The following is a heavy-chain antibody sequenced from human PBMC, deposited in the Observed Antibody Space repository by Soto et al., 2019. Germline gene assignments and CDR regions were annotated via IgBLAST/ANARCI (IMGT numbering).Heavy chain of an antibody. J-gene: IGHJ4*02. CDR1: GFTFSNAW. D-gene: IGHD3-16*01. CDR2: IKSKTDGGTT. Sequence: EVQLVESGGGLVKPGGSLRLSCAASGFTFSNAWMNWVRQAPGKGLEWVGRIKSKTDGGTTDYAAPVKGRFTISRDDAKNPLYLQMNSLKTEGTAVYYCIGRYPYYFDYWGQGTLVTVSS. CDR3: IGRYPYYFDY. V-gene: IGHV3-15*07.